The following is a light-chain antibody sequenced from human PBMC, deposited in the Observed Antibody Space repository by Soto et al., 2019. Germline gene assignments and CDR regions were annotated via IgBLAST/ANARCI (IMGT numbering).Light chain of an antibody. Sequence: QSVLTQPASVSGSPGQSISISCTGTSSDVGGYNYVSWYQQHPGKAPKLMIYDVSNRPSGVSNRFSGSKSGNTASLTISGLQAEDEADYYCISYKSSSTSFGGGTKLTVL. CDR2: DVS. V-gene: IGLV2-14*01. CDR3: ISYKSSSTS. J-gene: IGLJ2*01. CDR1: SSDVGGYNY.